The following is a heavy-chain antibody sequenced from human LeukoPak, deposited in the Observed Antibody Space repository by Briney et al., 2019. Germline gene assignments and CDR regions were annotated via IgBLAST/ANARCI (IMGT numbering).Heavy chain of an antibody. CDR1: GGSISSYY. D-gene: IGHD6-19*01. Sequence: PSETLSLTCTVSGGSISSYYWTWIRQPPGKGLEWIGYIYYTGATSYNPSLKSRVTISVDTSKKQFSLKLTSVTASDTAVYYCARYGGSGWVIDNWGQGTLVTVSS. J-gene: IGHJ4*02. CDR3: ARYGGSGWVIDN. V-gene: IGHV4-59*08. CDR2: IYYTGAT.